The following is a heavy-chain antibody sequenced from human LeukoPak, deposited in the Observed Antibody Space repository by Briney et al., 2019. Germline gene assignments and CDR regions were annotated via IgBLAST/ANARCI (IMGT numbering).Heavy chain of an antibody. CDR1: SGSIGSSSNY. V-gene: IGHV4-39*01. CDR2: VYYSGST. Sequence: SETLSLTCSVSSGSIGSSSNYWGWIRQAPGKGLEWIGNVYYSGSTFYNPSLKSRVTISVDTSKNQFSLKLRSVTAADTAIYYCARASLNVVFGNWFDPWGQGTLVTVSS. CDR3: ARASLNVVFGNWFDP. D-gene: IGHD2-8*01. J-gene: IGHJ5*02.